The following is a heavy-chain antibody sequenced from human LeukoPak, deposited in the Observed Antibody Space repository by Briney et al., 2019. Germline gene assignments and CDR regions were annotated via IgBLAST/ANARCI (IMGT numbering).Heavy chain of an antibody. CDR1: GGSISSYY. CDR3: ARHPLGSGYYRNDYFDY. V-gene: IGHV4-4*09. CDR2: IYTSGST. J-gene: IGHJ4*02. D-gene: IGHD3-3*01. Sequence: PSETLSLTCTVSGGSISSYYWSWIRQPPGKGLEWIGYIYTSGSTNYNPSLKSRVTISVDTSKNQFSLKLSSVTAADTAVYYCARHPLGSGYYRNDYFDYWGQGTLVTVSS.